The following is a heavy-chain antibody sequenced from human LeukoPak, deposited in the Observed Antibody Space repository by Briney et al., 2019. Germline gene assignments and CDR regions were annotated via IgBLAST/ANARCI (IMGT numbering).Heavy chain of an antibody. V-gene: IGHV4-34*01. CDR2: INHSGST. J-gene: IGHJ6*02. D-gene: IGHD6-13*01. Sequence: PSETLSLTCAVYGGSFSGYYWSWIRQPPGKGLEWIGEINHSGSTNYNPSLKSRVNISVDTSKNQFSLKLSSVTAADTAVYYCARGVGTLLYYYYYGMDVWGQGTTVTVSS. CDR1: GGSFSGYY. CDR3: ARGVGTLLYYYYYGMDV.